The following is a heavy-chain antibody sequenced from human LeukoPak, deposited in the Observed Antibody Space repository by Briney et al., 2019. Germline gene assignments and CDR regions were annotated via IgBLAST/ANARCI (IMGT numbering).Heavy chain of an antibody. CDR2: INPNSGGT. Sequence: ASVKVSCKASGYTFTGYYMHWVRQDPGQGLEWMGRINPNSGGTNYAQKFQGRVTMTRDTSISTAYMELSRLRSDDTAVYYCARGTFIAAAVGNWFDPWGQGTLVTVSS. J-gene: IGHJ5*02. CDR3: ARGTFIAAAVGNWFDP. V-gene: IGHV1-2*06. CDR1: GYTFTGYY. D-gene: IGHD6-13*01.